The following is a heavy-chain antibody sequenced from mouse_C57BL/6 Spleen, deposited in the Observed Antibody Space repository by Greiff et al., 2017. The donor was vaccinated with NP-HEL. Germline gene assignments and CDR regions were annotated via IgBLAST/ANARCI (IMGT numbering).Heavy chain of an antibody. J-gene: IGHJ2*01. CDR3: ARYYYYGSAFDY. CDR2: IYPGSGNT. Sequence: QVQLQQSGPELVKPGASVKISCKASGYSFTSYYIHWVKQRPGQGLEWIGWIYPGSGNTKYNEQFKGKATLTADTSSSTAYMQLSSLTSEDSAVYYCARYYYYGSAFDYWGQGTTLTVSS. D-gene: IGHD1-1*01. CDR1: GYSFTSYY. V-gene: IGHV1-66*01.